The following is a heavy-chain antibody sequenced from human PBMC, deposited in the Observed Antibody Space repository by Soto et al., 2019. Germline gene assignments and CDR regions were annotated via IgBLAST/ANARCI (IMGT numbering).Heavy chain of an antibody. CDR3: ARVSVGGCLGVDYGVAG. CDR2: IYYNGDT. CDR1: GGSVNSGAYH. J-gene: IGHJ6*01. D-gene: IGHD3-3*01. Sequence: QVQLQESGPGLVKPSQTLSLTCTVSGGSVNSGAYHWNWIRQHPGKGLEWIGYIYYNGDTSYNPYLRSRSNISIATSKNQFSLTLTSVAAADTAVYFCARVSVGGCLGVDYGVAGWPPGTRVNVSS. V-gene: IGHV4-31*03.